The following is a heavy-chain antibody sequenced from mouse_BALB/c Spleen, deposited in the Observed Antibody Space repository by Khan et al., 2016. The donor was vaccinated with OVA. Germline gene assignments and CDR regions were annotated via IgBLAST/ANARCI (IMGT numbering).Heavy chain of an antibody. CDR2: ILPGSDST. V-gene: IGHV1-9*01. CDR3: ASGGYGGFAY. Sequence: QIQLVQSGAELMKPGASVKISCKATGYTFSSYWLEWVKQRPGHGLEWIGDILPGSDSTNFNEKFKGKATFTADTSSNIAYMQLSSLTSEDSAVYYGASGGYGGFAYWGQGTLVTVSA. D-gene: IGHD2-2*01. CDR1: GYTFSSYW. J-gene: IGHJ3*01.